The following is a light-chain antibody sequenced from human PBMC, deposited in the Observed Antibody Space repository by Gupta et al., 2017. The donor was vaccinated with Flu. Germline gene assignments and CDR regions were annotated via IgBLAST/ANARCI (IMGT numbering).Light chain of an antibody. Sequence: VTISCSGSSSNIGSHYVYWYQQLPGTAPKLLIYRNDQRPSGVPDRFSGSKSGTSASLAISGLRSEDEADYYCAAWDDSLSGLVFGGGTKLTVL. CDR2: RND. J-gene: IGLJ3*02. CDR1: SSNIGSHY. CDR3: AAWDDSLSGLV. V-gene: IGLV1-47*01.